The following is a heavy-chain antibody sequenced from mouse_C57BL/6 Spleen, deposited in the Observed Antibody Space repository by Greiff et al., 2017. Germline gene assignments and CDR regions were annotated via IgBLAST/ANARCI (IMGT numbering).Heavy chain of an antibody. Sequence: VQLQQSGPELVKPGASVKISCKASGYSFTGYYMNWVKQSPEKSLEWIGEINPSTGGTTYNQKFQAKATLTVDKSSSTAYMQLKSLTSEDSAVYYCLLIYYDYDRAYWGQGTLVTVSA. CDR3: LLIYYDYDRAY. J-gene: IGHJ3*01. D-gene: IGHD2-4*01. CDR1: GYSFTGYY. CDR2: INPSTGGT. V-gene: IGHV1-42*01.